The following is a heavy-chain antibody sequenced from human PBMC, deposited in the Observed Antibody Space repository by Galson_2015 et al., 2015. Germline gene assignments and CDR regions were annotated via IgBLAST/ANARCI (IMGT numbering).Heavy chain of an antibody. CDR3: ARWRGAYYFDY. V-gene: IGHV4-31*03. CDR2: IYYSGSS. CDR1: GGSISSGGYY. Sequence: TLSLTCTVSGGSISSGGYYWSWIRQHPGKGLEWIGYIYYSGSSYYNPSIKSRLTMSVDTSKNQFSLKLSSVTVADTAVYYCARWRGAYYFDYWGQGTLVTVSS. J-gene: IGHJ4*02. D-gene: IGHD3-10*01.